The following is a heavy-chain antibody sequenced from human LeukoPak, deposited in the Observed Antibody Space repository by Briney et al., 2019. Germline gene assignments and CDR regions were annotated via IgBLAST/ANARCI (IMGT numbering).Heavy chain of an antibody. J-gene: IGHJ4*02. V-gene: IGHV1-18*01. CDR1: GYTFTSYG. Sequence: ASVKVSRKASGYTFTSYGISWVRQAPGQGLEWMGWISAYNGNTNYAQKLQGRVTMTTDTSTSTAYMELRSLRSDDTAVYYCAREGTTYDSSGYYYPLRYFDYWGQGTLVTVSS. CDR2: ISAYNGNT. CDR3: AREGTTYDSSGYYYPLRYFDY. D-gene: IGHD3-22*01.